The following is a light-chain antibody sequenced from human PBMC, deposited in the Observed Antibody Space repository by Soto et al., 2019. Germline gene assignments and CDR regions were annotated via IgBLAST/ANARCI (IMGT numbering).Light chain of an antibody. CDR2: AAS. CDR1: QSISSF. V-gene: IGKV1-39*01. J-gene: IGKJ1*01. Sequence: DIQMTQSPSSLSASVGDRVTVTCRASQSISSFLNWSQQKPGKAPKLLIYAASYLQSGVPSRFSGSGSGTDFTLTISSLQPEDFATYYCQQSYSTPRTFGQGTKVEIK. CDR3: QQSYSTPRT.